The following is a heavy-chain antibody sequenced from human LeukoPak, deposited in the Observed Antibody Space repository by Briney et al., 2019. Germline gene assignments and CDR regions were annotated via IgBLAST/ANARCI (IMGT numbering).Heavy chain of an antibody. CDR1: GFTFSSYA. D-gene: IGHD2-2*01. CDR2: ISGSGGST. CDR3: ANSYCSSTSCYLYYFDY. Sequence: GGSLRLSCAASGFTFSSYAMSWVRQAPGKGLEWVSAISGSGGSTYYADSVKGRFTISRDNSKDTLYLQMNSLRAEDTAVYYCANSYCSSTSCYLYYFDYWGQGTLVTVSS. J-gene: IGHJ4*02. V-gene: IGHV3-23*01.